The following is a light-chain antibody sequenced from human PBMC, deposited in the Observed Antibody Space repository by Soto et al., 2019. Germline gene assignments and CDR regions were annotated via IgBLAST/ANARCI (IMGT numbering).Light chain of an antibody. Sequence: ETVLTQSPGTLSLSPGERVTLSCRASQSVCSRCFAWYQQKPGQSPRLHIYGASTRATGIPDRFSGSGSGTDFTLTISRLEPEEFAVYYCQHYGTTPWTVGQGTKVGIK. CDR1: QSVCSRC. V-gene: IGKV3-20*01. J-gene: IGKJ1*01. CDR3: QHYGTTPWT. CDR2: GAS.